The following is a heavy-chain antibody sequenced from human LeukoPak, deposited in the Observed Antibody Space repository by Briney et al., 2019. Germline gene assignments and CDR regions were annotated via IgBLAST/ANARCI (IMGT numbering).Heavy chain of an antibody. CDR3: ARGRGKLLWFGDNYYYMDV. CDR1: GFTFSSYS. Sequence: GGSLRLSCAASGFTFSSYSMNWVRQAPGKGLEWVSSISSSSSYIYYADSVKGRFTISRDNAKNSLYLQMNSLRAEDTAVYYCARGRGKLLWFGDNYYYMDVWGKGTTVTISS. D-gene: IGHD3-10*01. CDR2: ISSSSSYI. J-gene: IGHJ6*03. V-gene: IGHV3-21*01.